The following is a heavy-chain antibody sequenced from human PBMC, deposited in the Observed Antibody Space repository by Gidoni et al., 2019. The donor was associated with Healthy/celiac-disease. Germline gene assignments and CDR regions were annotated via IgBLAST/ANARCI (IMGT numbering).Heavy chain of an antibody. V-gene: IGHV3-66*02. CDR3: ARDPFAAMYFDY. D-gene: IGHD6-25*01. J-gene: IGHJ4*02. CDR2: IYSGGST. Sequence: EVQLVESGGGLVQPGGSLGLSCAASGFTVSSNYMSWVRQAPGKGLEWVSVIYSGGSTYYADSVKGRFTISRDNSKNTLYLQMNSLRAEDTAVYYCARDPFAAMYFDYWGQGTLVTVSS. CDR1: GFTVSSNY.